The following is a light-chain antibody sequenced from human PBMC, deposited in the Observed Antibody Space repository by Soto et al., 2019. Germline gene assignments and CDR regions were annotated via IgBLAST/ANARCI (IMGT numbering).Light chain of an antibody. V-gene: IGLV2-23*01. J-gene: IGLJ1*01. CDR3: CSYAGSSTSV. CDR1: SSDVGSYNL. CDR2: EGS. Sequence: QSVLTQPASVSGSPGQSITISCTGTSSDVGSYNLVSWYQQHPGKATKLMIYEGSKRPSGVSNRFSGSKSGNTASLTIAGRQADDEADYYGCSYAGSSTSVFGTGTKLTVL.